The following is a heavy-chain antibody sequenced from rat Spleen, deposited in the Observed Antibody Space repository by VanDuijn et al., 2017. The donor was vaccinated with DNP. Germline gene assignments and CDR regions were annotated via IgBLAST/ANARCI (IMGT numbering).Heavy chain of an antibody. CDR3: ATHGNYRYWYFDF. CDR1: GFTFSSFP. D-gene: IGHD1-4*01. CDR2: IIYDGSST. V-gene: IGHV5-46*01. Sequence: EVQLVESGGGLVQPGRSMKLSCAASGFTFSSFPMAWVRQAPTKGLEWVATIIYDGSSTYYRDSVKGRFTISRDNAKSTLYLQMESLRSEDTATYYCATHGNYRYWYFDFWGPGTMVTVSS. J-gene: IGHJ1*01.